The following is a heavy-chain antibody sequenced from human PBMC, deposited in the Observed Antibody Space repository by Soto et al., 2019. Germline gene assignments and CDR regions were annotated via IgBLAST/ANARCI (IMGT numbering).Heavy chain of an antibody. CDR3: ASNSGYSSGWTPFFDD. CDR2: IYYSGST. V-gene: IGHV4-39*01. Sequence: SETLSLTWTVSGGSISSSSYYWGWIRQPPGKGLEWIGSIYYSGSTYYNPSLKSRVTISVDTSKNQFSLKLSSVTAADTAVYYCASNSGYSSGWTPFFDDWGQGTLVTVS. CDR1: GGSISSSSYY. D-gene: IGHD6-19*01. J-gene: IGHJ4*02.